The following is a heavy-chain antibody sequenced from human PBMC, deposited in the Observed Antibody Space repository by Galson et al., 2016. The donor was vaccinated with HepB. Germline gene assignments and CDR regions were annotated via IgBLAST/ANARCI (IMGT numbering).Heavy chain of an antibody. Sequence: SETLSLTCAVSGASFSCYYWSWIRQPPGKGLEWIGEINHSGGTKYSPSLKSRVTISLDTSKKQISLKLSSVTAADAAVYYCARVRVFDFWRGFLPDYWGQGILVTVSS. D-gene: IGHD3-3*01. CDR3: ARVRVFDFWRGFLPDY. J-gene: IGHJ4*02. CDR1: GASFSCYY. CDR2: INHSGGT. V-gene: IGHV4-34*01.